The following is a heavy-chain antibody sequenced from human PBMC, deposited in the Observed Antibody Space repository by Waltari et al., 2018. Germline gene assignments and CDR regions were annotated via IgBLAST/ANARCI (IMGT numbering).Heavy chain of an antibody. J-gene: IGHJ3*02. Sequence: QVQLQESGPGLVKPSETLSLTCAVSGYSISSGYYWGWIRQPPGRGLEWIGSIYHSGSTYYNPALKSRVTISVDTSKNQFSLKRSSMTAADTAVYYCAREVTGRDYGDSLGAFDIWGQGTMVTVSS. CDR3: AREVTGRDYGDSLGAFDI. CDR1: GYSISSGYY. CDR2: IYHSGST. V-gene: IGHV4-38-2*02. D-gene: IGHD4-17*01.